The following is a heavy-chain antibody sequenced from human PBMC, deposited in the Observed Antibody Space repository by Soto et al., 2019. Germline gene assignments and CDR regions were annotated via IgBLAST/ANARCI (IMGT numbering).Heavy chain of an antibody. CDR2: IWYDGSNK. V-gene: IGHV3-33*01. J-gene: IGHJ6*02. CDR3: ARDFSGYYTYYYYGMDA. D-gene: IGHD3-3*01. Sequence: GGSLRLSCAAAGFPFSSYGMHWVRQAPGKGLEWVAVIWYDGSNKYYADSVKGRFTISRDNSKNTLYLQMNSLRAEDTAVYYCARDFSGYYTYYYYGMDAWGQGTTVTVSS. CDR1: GFPFSSYG.